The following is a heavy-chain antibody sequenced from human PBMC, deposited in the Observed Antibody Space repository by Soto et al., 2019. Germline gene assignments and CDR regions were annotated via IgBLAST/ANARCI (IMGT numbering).Heavy chain of an antibody. V-gene: IGHV3-48*02. CDR1: GFTFSFYT. CDR3: ARDGGGNYYSSGYSDY. Sequence: EVQLLESGGGLVQPGGSLRLSCAASGFTFSFYTFNWVRQAPGKGLEWVSYIGRSTATIYYADSVKGRFTISRDNGENSLHLQMDSLRDEDTAVYYCARDGGGNYYSSGYSDYWGQGTLVTVSS. CDR2: IGRSTATI. D-gene: IGHD3-22*01. J-gene: IGHJ4*02.